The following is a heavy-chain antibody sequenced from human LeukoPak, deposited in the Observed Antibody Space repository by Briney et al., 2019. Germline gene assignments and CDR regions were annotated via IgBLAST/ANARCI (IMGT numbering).Heavy chain of an antibody. CDR3: ARGFRYNSNWFDP. Sequence: ASVKVSYKASGYTFTGYYMHWVRQAPGQGLEWMGWINPNSGGTNYAQKFQGRVTMTRDTSISTAYMELSRLRSDDTAVYYCARGFRYNSNWFDPWGQGTLVTVSS. CDR1: GYTFTGYY. CDR2: INPNSGGT. V-gene: IGHV1-2*02. D-gene: IGHD1-1*01. J-gene: IGHJ5*02.